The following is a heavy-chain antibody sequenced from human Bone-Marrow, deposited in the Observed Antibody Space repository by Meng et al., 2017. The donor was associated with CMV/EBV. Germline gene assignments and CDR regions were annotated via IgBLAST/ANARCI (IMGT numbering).Heavy chain of an antibody. D-gene: IGHD3-22*01. CDR3: ARENYYDSSGYWDY. CDR2: IYYSGST. V-gene: IGHV4-4*02. Sequence: SETLSLTCAVSGGSISSSNWWSWVRQPPGKGLEWIGSIYYSGSTYYNPSLKSRVTISVDTSKNQFSLKLSSVTAADTAVYYCARENYYDSSGYWDYWGQGTLVTVSS. J-gene: IGHJ4*02. CDR1: GGSISSSNW.